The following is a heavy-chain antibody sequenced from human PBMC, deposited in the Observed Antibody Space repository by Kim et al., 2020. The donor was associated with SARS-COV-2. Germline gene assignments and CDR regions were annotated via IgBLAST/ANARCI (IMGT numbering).Heavy chain of an antibody. V-gene: IGHV3-30*04. D-gene: IGHD3-10*01. Sequence: GGSLRLSCAASGFTFSSRSIYWVRQAPGKGLELVAVISYEGTDKYYGESVRGRFTISRDNSKNTADLQMDSLRADDTGVYYCARGDNSGSFSPDYWGQGTLVIVSS. CDR1: GFTFSSRS. CDR2: ISYEGTDK. J-gene: IGHJ4*02. CDR3: ARGDNSGSFSPDY.